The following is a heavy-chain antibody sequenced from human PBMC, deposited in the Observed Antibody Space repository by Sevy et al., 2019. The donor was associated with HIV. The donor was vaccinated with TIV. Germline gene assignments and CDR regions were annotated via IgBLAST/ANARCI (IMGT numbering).Heavy chain of an antibody. V-gene: IGHV1-69*13. Sequence: ASVKVSCKASGGTFNNYAISWVRQAPGQGLEWMGGFIPMFDTANYAQKFQGEVTLTADGSTTTAYMELSSLRSDDTAVYYCAGSYFDSSGYSPLYYYGMDVWGQGTTVTVSS. CDR1: GGTFNNYA. J-gene: IGHJ6*02. CDR2: FIPMFDTA. CDR3: AGSYFDSSGYSPLYYYGMDV. D-gene: IGHD3-22*01.